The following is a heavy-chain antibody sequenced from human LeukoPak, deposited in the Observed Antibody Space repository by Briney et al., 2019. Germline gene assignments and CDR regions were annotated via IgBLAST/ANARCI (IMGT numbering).Heavy chain of an antibody. CDR3: ARGGYYYDSSGYYYGGVRYFDY. V-gene: IGHV3-53*01. CDR1: GFTVSSNC. J-gene: IGHJ4*02. CDR2: IYKNAIT. D-gene: IGHD3-22*01. Sequence: GGSLRLSCAASGFTVSSNCMTWVRQAPGKGLEWVSVIYKNAITYYADTVKGRFTISRDNSKNTLYLQMNSLRADDTAVYYCARGGYYYDSSGYYYGGVRYFDYWGQGTLVTVSS.